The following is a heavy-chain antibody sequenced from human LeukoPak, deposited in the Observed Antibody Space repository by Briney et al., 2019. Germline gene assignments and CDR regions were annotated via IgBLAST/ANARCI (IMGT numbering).Heavy chain of an antibody. J-gene: IGHJ3*02. CDR3: ARGFTARFDAFDI. CDR2: IIPKFAIA. D-gene: IGHD3-16*01. V-gene: IGHV1-69*13. CDR1: RGTFSNYA. Sequence: ASVKVSCKASRGTFSNYAISWVRQAPGQGLEWMGQIIPKFAIAHYAQEFQGRVTITADESTSTAYLELSSLRSEDTAVYYCARGFTARFDAFDIWGQGTMVTVSS.